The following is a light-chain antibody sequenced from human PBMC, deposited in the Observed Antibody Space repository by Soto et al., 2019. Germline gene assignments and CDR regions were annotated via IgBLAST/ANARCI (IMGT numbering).Light chain of an antibody. J-gene: IGKJ4*01. Sequence: IGLKLTPAAQSLSKGERAIRSCRASQSVSSYLAWYQQKPGQAPRLLIYDASNRATGIPARFSGSGSGTDFTLTISILEPEDFAVYYCQLRNSLPLTCGGGTIVDI. CDR3: QLRNSLPLT. CDR2: DAS. V-gene: IGKV3-11*01. CDR1: QSVSSY.